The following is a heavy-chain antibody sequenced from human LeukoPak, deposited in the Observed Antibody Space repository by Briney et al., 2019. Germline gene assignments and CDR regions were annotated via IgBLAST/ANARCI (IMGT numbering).Heavy chain of an antibody. J-gene: IGHJ6*02. CDR3: ATGRSSWDYYYYYGMDV. D-gene: IGHD6-13*01. CDR1: GYTLTELS. V-gene: IGHV1-24*01. Sequence: ASVKVSCTVSGYTLTELSMHWVRQAPGKGLEWMGGFDPEDGETIYAQKFQGRVTMTEDTSTDTAYMELSSLRSEDTAVYYCATGRSSWDYYYYYGMDVWGQGTTVTVSS. CDR2: FDPEDGET.